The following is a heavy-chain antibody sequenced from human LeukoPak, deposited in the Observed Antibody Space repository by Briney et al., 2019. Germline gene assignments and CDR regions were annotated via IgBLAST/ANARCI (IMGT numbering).Heavy chain of an antibody. CDR2: INHSGST. CDR1: GGSFSGYY. V-gene: IGHV4-34*01. J-gene: IGHJ6*04. CDR3: ARLRAVAGPRGMDV. D-gene: IGHD6-19*01. Sequence: SETLSLTCAVYGGSFSGYYWSWIRQPPGKGLEWIGEINHSGSTNYNPSLKSRVTISVDTSKNQFSLKLSSVTAADTAVYYCARLRAVAGPRGMDVWGKGTTVTVSS.